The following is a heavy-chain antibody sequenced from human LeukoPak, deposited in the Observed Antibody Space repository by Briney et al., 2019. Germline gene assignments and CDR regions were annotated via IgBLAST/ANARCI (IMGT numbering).Heavy chain of an antibody. CDR2: IYASGST. CDR3: ARDPRGIVGANHNWFDP. D-gene: IGHD1-26*01. V-gene: IGHV4-4*07. Sequence: SETLSLTCTVSGGSISSYYWSWIRQPAGKGLEWIGRIYASGSTNYNPSPKSRVTMSVDTSKSHFSLKLISVTAADTAVYYCARDPRGIVGANHNWFDPWGQGTLVTVSS. J-gene: IGHJ5*02. CDR1: GGSISSYY.